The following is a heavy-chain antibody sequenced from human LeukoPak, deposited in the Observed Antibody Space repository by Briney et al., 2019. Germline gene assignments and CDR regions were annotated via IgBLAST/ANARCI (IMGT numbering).Heavy chain of an antibody. V-gene: IGHV1-18*01. Sequence: ASVKVSCKASGYTFTKYDIHWVRQAPGQGLEWMGWISAYNGNTNYAQKLQGRVTMTTDTSTSTAYMELRSLRSDDTAVYYCARIKVPRITMVRGVIFNDYWGQGTLVTVSS. CDR2: ISAYNGNT. CDR3: ARIKVPRITMVRGVIFNDY. D-gene: IGHD3-10*01. J-gene: IGHJ4*02. CDR1: GYTFTKYD.